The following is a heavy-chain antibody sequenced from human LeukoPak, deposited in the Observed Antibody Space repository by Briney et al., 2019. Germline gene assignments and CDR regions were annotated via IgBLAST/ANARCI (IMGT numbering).Heavy chain of an antibody. J-gene: IGHJ6*03. Sequence: SETLSLTCTVSGGSISSYYWSWIRQPAGKGLEWIGRIYTSGSTNYNPSLKSRVTMSVDTSKNQFSLKLSSVTAADTAVYYCARELYSSSSEGYYYYYYMDVWGKGTTVTVSS. V-gene: IGHV4-4*07. CDR2: IYTSGST. CDR1: GGSISSYY. CDR3: ARELYSSSSEGYYYYYYMDV. D-gene: IGHD6-6*01.